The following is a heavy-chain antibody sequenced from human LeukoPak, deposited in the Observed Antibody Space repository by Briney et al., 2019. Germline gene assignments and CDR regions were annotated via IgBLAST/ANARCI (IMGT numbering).Heavy chain of an antibody. Sequence: GGSLRLSCAASGFTFSSYSMNWVRQAPGKELEWVSSISSSSSYIYYADSVKGRFTISRDNAKNSLYLQMNSLRAEDTAVYYCARSYDSSGYYWYYFDYWGQGTLVTVSS. J-gene: IGHJ4*02. D-gene: IGHD3-22*01. CDR1: GFTFSSYS. CDR2: ISSSSSYI. CDR3: ARSYDSSGYYWYYFDY. V-gene: IGHV3-21*01.